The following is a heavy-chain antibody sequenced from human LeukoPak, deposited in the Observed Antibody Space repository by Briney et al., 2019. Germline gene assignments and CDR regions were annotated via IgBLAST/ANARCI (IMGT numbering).Heavy chain of an antibody. CDR2: IIPIFGTA. V-gene: IGHV1-69*13. CDR1: VGTFSIYA. CDR3: AQIGTDTKFDAFDI. D-gene: IGHD2-2*01. J-gene: IGHJ3*02. Sequence: ASVTVSCKASVGTFSIYAISWVRQAPGQGLEWMGGIIPIFGTANYAQKFQGRVTITAEESTSTAYMELSSLRSEDTAVYYCAQIGTDTKFDAFDIGGQGTMVTVSS.